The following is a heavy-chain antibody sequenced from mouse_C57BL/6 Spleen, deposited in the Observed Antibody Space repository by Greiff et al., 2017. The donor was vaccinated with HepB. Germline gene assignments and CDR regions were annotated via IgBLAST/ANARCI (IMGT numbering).Heavy chain of an antibody. D-gene: IGHD1-1*01. CDR3: ADYDDSSYGYFDV. Sequence: EVQLQQSVAELVRPGASVKLSCTASGFNIKNTYMHWVKQRPEQGLEWIGRIDPANGNTKYAPKFQGKATITADTSSSTAYLQLSSLTSEDTAIYYDADYDDSSYGYFDVWGTGTTVTVSS. V-gene: IGHV14-3*01. CDR2: IDPANGNT. CDR1: GFNIKNTY. J-gene: IGHJ1*03.